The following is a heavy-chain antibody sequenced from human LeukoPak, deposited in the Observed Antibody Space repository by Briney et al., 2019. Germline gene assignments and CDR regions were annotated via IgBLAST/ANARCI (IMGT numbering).Heavy chain of an antibody. J-gene: IGHJ4*02. V-gene: IGHV4-59*01. CDR3: ARAGIEVAGLFDY. CDR2: DYYSGST. CDR1: GGSISSYY. D-gene: IGHD6-19*01. Sequence: SETLSLTCTVSGGSISSYYWSWIRQPPGKGLEWIGYDYYSGSTNYNPSLKSRVTISGDTSKNQFSLKLSSVTAADTAVYYCARAGIEVAGLFDYWGQGTLVTVSS.